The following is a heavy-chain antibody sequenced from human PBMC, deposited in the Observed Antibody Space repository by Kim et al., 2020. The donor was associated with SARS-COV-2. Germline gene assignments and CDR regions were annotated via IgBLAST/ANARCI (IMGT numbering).Heavy chain of an antibody. CDR1: GGSFSGYY. Sequence: SETLSLTCAVYGGSFSGYYWSWIRQPPGKGLEWIGEINHSGSTNYNPSLKSRVTISVDTSKNQFSLKLSSVTAADTAVYYCARAPPRPHYYGSGSYSPYYFDSWGQGTLVTVSS. CDR3: ARAPPRPHYYGSGSYSPYYFDS. CDR2: INHSGST. D-gene: IGHD3-10*01. V-gene: IGHV4-34*01. J-gene: IGHJ4*02.